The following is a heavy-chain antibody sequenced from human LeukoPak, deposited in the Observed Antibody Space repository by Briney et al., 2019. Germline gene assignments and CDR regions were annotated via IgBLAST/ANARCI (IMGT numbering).Heavy chain of an antibody. V-gene: IGHV1-46*01. CDR2: INPSGGST. Sequence: ASVKVSCKASGYTFTSYYRHWVRQAPGQGLEWMGIINPSGGSTSYAQKFQGRVTMTRDTSTSTVFMELSSLRSEDTAVYYCARDSSSWAIDYWGQGTLVTVSS. CDR1: GYTFTSYY. D-gene: IGHD6-13*01. J-gene: IGHJ4*02. CDR3: ARDSSSWAIDY.